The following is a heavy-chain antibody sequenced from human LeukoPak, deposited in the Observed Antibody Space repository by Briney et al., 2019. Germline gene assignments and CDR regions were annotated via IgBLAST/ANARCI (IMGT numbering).Heavy chain of an antibody. CDR1: GFTFSSYG. Sequence: PGRSLRLSCAASGFTFSSYGMHWVRQAPGKGLEWVAVISYDGSNKYYADSVKGRFTISRDNSKNPLYLQMNGLRAEDTAVYYCAFTSGSYYYYYGMDVWGQGTTVTVSS. CDR3: AFTSGSYYYYYGMDV. CDR2: ISYDGSNK. D-gene: IGHD1-26*01. J-gene: IGHJ6*02. V-gene: IGHV3-30*03.